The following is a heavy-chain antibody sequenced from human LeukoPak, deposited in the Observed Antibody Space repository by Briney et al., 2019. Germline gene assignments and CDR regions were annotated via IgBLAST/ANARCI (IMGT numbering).Heavy chain of an antibody. D-gene: IGHD4-17*01. CDR2: ISGSGGRT. CDR3: AKDADDYGDFYYYFDY. V-gene: IGHV3-23*01. Sequence: GGSLRLSCVASGFTFSSYAMSWVRQAPGKGLEWVSAISGSGGRTDYADSVKGRFTISRDNSKNTLYLQMNSLRAEDTALYYCAKDADDYGDFYYYFDYWGQGTLVTVSS. J-gene: IGHJ4*02. CDR1: GFTFSSYA.